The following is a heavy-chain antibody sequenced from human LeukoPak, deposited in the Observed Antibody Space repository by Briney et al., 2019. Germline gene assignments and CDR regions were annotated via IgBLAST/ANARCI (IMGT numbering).Heavy chain of an antibody. D-gene: IGHD3-22*01. V-gene: IGHV1-46*01. Sequence: ASVKVSCKASGYTFTSYYMHWVRQAPGQGLEWMGIINPSGGSTSYAQKFQGRVTMTRDMSTSTVYMELSSLRSEDTAVYYCARDLRGLSYYDSSGYPQYYYYMDVWGKGTTVTVSS. CDR3: ARDLRGLSYYDSSGYPQYYYYMDV. J-gene: IGHJ6*03. CDR1: GYTFTSYY. CDR2: INPSGGST.